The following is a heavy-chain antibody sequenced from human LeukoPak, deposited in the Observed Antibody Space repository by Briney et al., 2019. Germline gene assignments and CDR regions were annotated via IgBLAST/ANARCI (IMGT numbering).Heavy chain of an antibody. V-gene: IGHV4-30-2*01. J-gene: IGHJ6*03. CDR1: GGSISSGGYY. D-gene: IGHD2-2*02. Sequence: SETLSLTCTVSGGSISSGGYYWSWIRQPPGKGLEWIGYIYHSGSTYYNPSLKSRVTISVDRSKNQFSLKLSSVTAADTAVYYCARVPAAIEDYYYYMDVWGKGTTVTVSS. CDR3: ARVPAAIEDYYYYMDV. CDR2: IYHSGST.